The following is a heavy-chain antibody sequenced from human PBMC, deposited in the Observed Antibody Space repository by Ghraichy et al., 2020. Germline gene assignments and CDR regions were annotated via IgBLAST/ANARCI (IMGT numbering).Heavy chain of an antibody. J-gene: IGHJ6*02. V-gene: IGHV1-69*13. CDR3: ARVRESGNWNRGGDYYYYYGMDV. D-gene: IGHD1-1*01. CDR1: GGTFSSYA. CDR2: IIPIFGTA. Sequence: SVKVSCKASGGTFSSYAISWVRQAPGQGLEWMGGIIPIFGTANYAQKFQGRVTITADESTSTAYMELSSLRSEDTAVYYCARVRESGNWNRGGDYYYYYGMDVWGQGTTVTVSS.